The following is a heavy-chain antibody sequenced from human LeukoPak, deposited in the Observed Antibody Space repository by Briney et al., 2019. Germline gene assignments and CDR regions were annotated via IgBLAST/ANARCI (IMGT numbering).Heavy chain of an antibody. J-gene: IGHJ4*02. Sequence: PGGSLRLSCAASGFTFSNYAMTWVRQAPGKGLEWVSAINFSGDGTYYSDSVKGRFTISRDNSKKTLYLQMNSLRAEDTAVYYCAKAPRQRWPNDYWGQGTLVTVSS. V-gene: IGHV3-23*01. CDR2: INFSGDGT. D-gene: IGHD4-23*01. CDR1: GFTFSNYA. CDR3: AKAPRQRWPNDY.